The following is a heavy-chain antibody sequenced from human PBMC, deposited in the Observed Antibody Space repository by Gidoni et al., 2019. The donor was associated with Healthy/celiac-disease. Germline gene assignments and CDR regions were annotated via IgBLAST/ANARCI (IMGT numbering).Heavy chain of an antibody. CDR2: ISGSGGST. D-gene: IGHD5-12*01. V-gene: IGHV3-23*01. CDR3: AKESPKWLLPR. J-gene: IGHJ4*02. Sequence: ELQMFECGGGLVQPGGSLRPSCAASGLTFSSYVMSWVRQAEGKGLEWVAAISGSGGSTYYADSVKGRFTNSRDNSKNTLYLQMNSLRAEDTAVYYCAKESPKWLLPRWGQGTLVTVSS. CDR1: GLTFSSYV.